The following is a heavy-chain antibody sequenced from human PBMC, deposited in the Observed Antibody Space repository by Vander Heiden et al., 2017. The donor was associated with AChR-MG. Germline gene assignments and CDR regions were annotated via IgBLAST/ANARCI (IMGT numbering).Heavy chain of an antibody. CDR2: ISGSGGST. CDR3: AEDGRRDAFDI. CDR1: GFTFSSYA. J-gene: IGHJ3*02. V-gene: IGHV3-23*01. D-gene: IGHD1-26*01. Sequence: EVPLLESAGGLVQPGGSLRLSCAASGFTFSSYAMSWVRQAPGKGLEWVSAISGSGGSTYYADSVKGRFTISRDNAKNTLYMQMNRMRAEDTAVYYGAEDGRRDAFDIWGQVTMVTVSS.